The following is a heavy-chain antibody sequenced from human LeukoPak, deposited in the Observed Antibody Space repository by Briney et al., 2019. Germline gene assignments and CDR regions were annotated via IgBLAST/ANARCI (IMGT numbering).Heavy chain of an antibody. Sequence: ASVKVSCKVSGYTLTELSMHWVRQAPGEGLEWMGGFDPEDGETIYAQKFQGRVTMTEGTSTDTAYMELSSLRSEDTAVYYCATVRWELLSVSAFDIWGQGTMVTVSS. CDR3: ATVRWELLSVSAFDI. J-gene: IGHJ3*02. V-gene: IGHV1-24*01. CDR2: FDPEDGET. D-gene: IGHD1-26*01. CDR1: GYTLTELS.